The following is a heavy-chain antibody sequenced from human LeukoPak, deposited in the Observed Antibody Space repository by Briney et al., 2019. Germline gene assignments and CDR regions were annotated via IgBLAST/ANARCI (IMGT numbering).Heavy chain of an antibody. CDR2: IYTSGST. J-gene: IGHJ4*02. V-gene: IGHV4-4*07. CDR1: GGSISSYY. Sequence: PSETLSLTCTGSGGSISSYYWSWIRQPAGKGLEWIGRIYTSGSTNYNPSLKSRVTMSVDTSKNQFSLKLSSVTAADTAVYYCARGRGAGLLWFGELSHWGQGTLVTVSS. D-gene: IGHD3-10*01. CDR3: ARGRGAGLLWFGELSH.